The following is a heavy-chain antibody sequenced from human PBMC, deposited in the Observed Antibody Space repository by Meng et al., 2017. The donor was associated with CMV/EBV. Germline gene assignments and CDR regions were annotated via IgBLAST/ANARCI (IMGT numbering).Heavy chain of an antibody. CDR2: IYYSGST. Sequence: SETLSLTCTVSGGSISSYYWSWIRQPPGKGLEWIGYIYYSGSTNYNPSLKSRVTISVDTSKNQFSLKLSSVTAADMAVYYCARGVSYGSFYYYGMDVWGQGTTVTVSS. J-gene: IGHJ6*02. V-gene: IGHV4-59*01. D-gene: IGHD5-18*01. CDR3: ARGVSYGSFYYYGMDV. CDR1: GGSISSYY.